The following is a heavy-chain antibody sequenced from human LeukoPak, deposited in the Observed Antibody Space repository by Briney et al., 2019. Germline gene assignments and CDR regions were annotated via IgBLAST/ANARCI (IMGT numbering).Heavy chain of an antibody. V-gene: IGHV3-21*01. CDR2: VSSSSSYI. CDR3: AREVAAAGTFFDY. CDR1: GFTFSSYS. J-gene: IGHJ4*02. D-gene: IGHD6-13*01. Sequence: GSLRLSCAASGFTFSSYSMNWVRQAPGKGLEWVSSVSSSSSYINYADSVKGRFTISRDNAKNSLYLQMNSLRAEDTAVYYCAREVAAAGTFFDYWARGTLVTVSS.